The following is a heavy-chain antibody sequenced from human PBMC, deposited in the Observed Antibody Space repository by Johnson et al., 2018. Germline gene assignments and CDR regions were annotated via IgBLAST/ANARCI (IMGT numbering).Heavy chain of an antibody. Sequence: EVQLLETGGGVVRPGGSLRLSCAASGFTFDNYGMNWVRPAPGRGLEWVSHIHWNGGSSGYGDSVKGRFTISRDNSKNTLYLQMNSLRAADTAVYFCARDRGNPDSFDIWGQGTIVTGSS. J-gene: IGHJ3*02. D-gene: IGHD1-14*01. V-gene: IGHV3-20*04. CDR1: GFTFDNYG. CDR2: IHWNGGSS. CDR3: ARDRGNPDSFDI.